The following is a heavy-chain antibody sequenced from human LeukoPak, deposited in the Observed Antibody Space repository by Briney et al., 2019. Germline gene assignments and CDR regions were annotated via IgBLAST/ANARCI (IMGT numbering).Heavy chain of an antibody. D-gene: IGHD1-26*01. CDR3: TSHSGSYQAFYYYMDV. J-gene: IGHJ6*03. Sequence: GGSLRLSCAASGFTFSGSAMHWVRQASGKGLEWVGRIRSKANSYATAYAASVKGRFTISRDDSKNTAYLQMNSLKTEDTAVYYCTSHSGSYQAFYYYMDVWGKGTTVTISS. CDR1: GFTFSGSA. CDR2: IRSKANSYAT. V-gene: IGHV3-73*01.